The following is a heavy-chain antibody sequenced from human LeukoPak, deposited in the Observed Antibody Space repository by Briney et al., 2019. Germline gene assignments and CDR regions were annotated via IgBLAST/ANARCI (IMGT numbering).Heavy chain of an antibody. CDR2: MNPNSGNT. CDR3: ARVSTMVRGANLPSLSY. Sequence: GASVKVSCKASGYTFTSYDINWVRQATGQGLEWMGWMNPNSGNTGYAQKFQGRVTMTRNTSISTAYMELSSLRSEDTAVYYCARVSTMVRGANLPSLSYWGQGTLVTVSS. D-gene: IGHD3-10*01. V-gene: IGHV1-8*01. J-gene: IGHJ4*02. CDR1: GYTFTSYD.